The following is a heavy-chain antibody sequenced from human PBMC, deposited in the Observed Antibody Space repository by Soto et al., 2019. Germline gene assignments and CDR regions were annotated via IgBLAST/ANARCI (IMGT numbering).Heavy chain of an antibody. CDR2: IYYSGST. J-gene: IGHJ3*02. CDR1: GGSVSSGAYY. V-gene: IGHV4-31*03. CDR3: TRARLRAVYAFDI. D-gene: IGHD5-12*01. Sequence: ASETLSLTCTVSGGSVSSGAYYWTWIRQRPGKGLEWIGYIYYSGSTYYSPSLKSRLSIPLDTSKNQFSLRLSSVTAADTAMYYCTRARLRAVYAFDIWGEGTMITVS.